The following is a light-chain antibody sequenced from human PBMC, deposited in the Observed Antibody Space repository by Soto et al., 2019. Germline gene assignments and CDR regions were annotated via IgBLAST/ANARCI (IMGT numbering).Light chain of an antibody. CDR3: QQYNSYSWT. Sequence: DIQMTQYPSPLSASVGDRVTITCRASQSISSWLAWYQQKPGKAPKLLIYDASSLESGVPSRFSGSGSGTEFTLTISSLQPDDFATYYCQQYNSYSWTFGQGTKVEIK. CDR2: DAS. CDR1: QSISSW. J-gene: IGKJ1*01. V-gene: IGKV1-5*01.